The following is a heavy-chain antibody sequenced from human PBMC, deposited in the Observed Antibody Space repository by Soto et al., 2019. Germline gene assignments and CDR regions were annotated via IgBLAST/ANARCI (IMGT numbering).Heavy chain of an antibody. V-gene: IGHV6-1*01. D-gene: IGHD1-26*01. J-gene: IGHJ4*02. CDR2: TYYRSKWHY. CDR3: VRRSPSGSYSHFDY. CDR1: GDSVSSNTVV. Sequence: SETLSLTCAISGDSVSSNTVVWNWIRQSPSRGLEWLGRTYYRSKWHYDYAGSVEGRISIDPDTSKNQFSLQLNSVTPEDTAVYYCVRRSPSGSYSHFDYWGQGTLVTVSS.